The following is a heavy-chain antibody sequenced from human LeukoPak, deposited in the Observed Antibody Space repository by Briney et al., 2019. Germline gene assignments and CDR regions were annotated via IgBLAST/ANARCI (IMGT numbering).Heavy chain of an antibody. CDR2: IYHSGST. D-gene: IGHD3-10*01. Sequence: PSETLSLTCAVSGGSISSNNWWSWVRQPPGKGLAWIGEIYHSGSTNYNPSLKSRVTISVDKSKNQFSLKLSSVTAADTAVYYCARDLASMVRGVIVDDYWGQGTLVTVSS. J-gene: IGHJ4*02. V-gene: IGHV4-4*02. CDR3: ARDLASMVRGVIVDDY. CDR1: GGSISSNNW.